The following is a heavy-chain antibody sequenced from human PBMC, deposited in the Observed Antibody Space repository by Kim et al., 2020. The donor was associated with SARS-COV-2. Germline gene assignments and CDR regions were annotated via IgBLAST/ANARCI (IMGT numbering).Heavy chain of an antibody. CDR2: ILCDGSNT. CDR3: AKGAMVPGVIITSWFDY. D-gene: IGHD3-10*01. CDR1: GFTFCSSA. J-gene: IGHJ4*02. Sequence: GGSLRLSCVASGFTFCSSAMPWVRQAPGKGLEWVAVILCDGSNTYYADSVKGRFTISRDNSKNTLYLQMNSLRAEDTAVYYCAKGAMVPGVIITSWFDYWGQGTLVTASS. V-gene: IGHV3-33*06.